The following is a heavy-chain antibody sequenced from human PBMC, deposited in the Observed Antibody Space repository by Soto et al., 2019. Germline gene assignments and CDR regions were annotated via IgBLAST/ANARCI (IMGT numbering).Heavy chain of an antibody. V-gene: IGHV4-34*01. D-gene: IGHD4-17*01. CDR1: GGSFSGYY. CDR3: ASHAVTYGGKYYFDY. CDR2: INHSGST. J-gene: IGHJ4*02. Sequence: PSETLSLTCAVYGGSFSGYYWSWIRQPPGKGLEWIGEINHSGSTNYNPSLKSRVTISVDTSKNQFSLKLSSVTAADTAVYYCASHAVTYGGKYYFDYWGQGHLVTVSS.